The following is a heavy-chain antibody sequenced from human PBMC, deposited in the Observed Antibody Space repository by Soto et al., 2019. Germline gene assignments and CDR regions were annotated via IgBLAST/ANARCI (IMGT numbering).Heavy chain of an antibody. D-gene: IGHD3-22*01. J-gene: IGHJ4*02. CDR3: AAPSGYYWVHDY. CDR2: IYYSGDT. CDR1: GGSISSGENY. V-gene: IGHV4-30-4*01. Sequence: QVQLQESGPGLVKPSQTLSLTCSVSGGSISSGENYWNWIRQPPGKGLEWIGYIYYSGDTYYNPSLKSRVTISLDTFKNQFSLKLSSVTAADTAVYYCAAPSGYYWVHDYWGQGTLVTVSS.